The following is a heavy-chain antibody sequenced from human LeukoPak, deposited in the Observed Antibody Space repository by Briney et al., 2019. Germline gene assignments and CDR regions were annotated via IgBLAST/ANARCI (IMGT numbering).Heavy chain of an antibody. J-gene: IGHJ6*02. Sequence: HPGRSLRLSCAASGFTFSSYGMHWVRQAPGKGLEWVAVISYDGSNKYYADYVKGRFTTSRDNSKNTLYLQMNSLRAEDTAVYYCALLWFGDGYYYYGMDVWGQGTTVTVSS. CDR2: ISYDGSNK. CDR1: GFTFSSYG. CDR3: ALLWFGDGYYYYGMDV. V-gene: IGHV3-30*03. D-gene: IGHD3-10*01.